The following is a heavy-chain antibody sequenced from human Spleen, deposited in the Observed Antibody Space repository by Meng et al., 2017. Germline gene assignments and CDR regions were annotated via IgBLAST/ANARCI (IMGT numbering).Heavy chain of an antibody. Sequence: KVFCKGSGYSFTSYWIGWVRQMPGKGLEWMGIIYPGDSDTRYSPSFQGQVTISADKSISTAYLQWSSLKASDTAMYYCARPVPTTNDAFDIWGQGTMVTVSS. V-gene: IGHV5-51*01. D-gene: IGHD1-14*01. J-gene: IGHJ3*02. CDR3: ARPVPTTNDAFDI. CDR2: IYPGDSDT. CDR1: GYSFTSYW.